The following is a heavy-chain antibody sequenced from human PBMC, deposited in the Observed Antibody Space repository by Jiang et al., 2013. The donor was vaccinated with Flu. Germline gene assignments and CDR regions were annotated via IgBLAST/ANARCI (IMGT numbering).Heavy chain of an antibody. J-gene: IGHJ4*02. CDR3: ARARSPGYSYGFDY. Sequence: GSGLVKPSETLSLTYTVSDGSITTHYWSWIRQPPGKGLEWIGNIHYTGNTYYSPSLKSRVTISIDTSKKQLSLRLSSVTAADTAVYYCARARSPGYSYGFDYWGQRLLVTVSS. CDR1: DGSITTHY. V-gene: IGHV4-59*11. CDR2: IHYTGNT. D-gene: IGHD5-18*01.